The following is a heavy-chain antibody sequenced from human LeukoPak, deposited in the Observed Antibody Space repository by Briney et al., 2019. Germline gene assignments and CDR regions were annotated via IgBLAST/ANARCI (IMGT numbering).Heavy chain of an antibody. CDR1: GGSISSYY. J-gene: IGHJ4*02. CDR2: IYYSGST. CDR3: ARVWDVTGYFDY. D-gene: IGHD3-9*01. Sequence: SETLSLTCTVSGGSISSYYWSWIRQPPGKGLEWIGYIYYSGSTNYNPPLKSRVTISVDTSKNQFSLKLSSVTAADTAVYYCARVWDVTGYFDYWGQGTLVTVSS. V-gene: IGHV4-59*01.